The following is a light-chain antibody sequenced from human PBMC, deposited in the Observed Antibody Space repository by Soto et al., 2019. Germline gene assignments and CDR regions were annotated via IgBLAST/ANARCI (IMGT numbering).Light chain of an antibody. Sequence: DIQMTQSPSSLSASVGDRVTITCRASQGIGSALGWYQQKPRKAPKRLIYAASSLQSGVPSRFSGSGSGTEFTLTISSLQPEDFATYYCLQHNSYPPTFGRGTKVEIK. J-gene: IGKJ4*01. CDR3: LQHNSYPPT. CDR1: QGIGSA. CDR2: AAS. V-gene: IGKV1-17*01.